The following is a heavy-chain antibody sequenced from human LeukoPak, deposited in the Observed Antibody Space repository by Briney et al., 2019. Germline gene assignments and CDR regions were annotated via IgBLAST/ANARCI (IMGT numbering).Heavy chain of an antibody. CDR1: GGTFSSYA. J-gene: IGHJ4*02. V-gene: IGHV1-69*05. CDR2: IIPIFGTA. D-gene: IGHD3-22*01. Sequence: ASVKVSCKASGGTFSSYAISWVRQAPGRGLEWMGRIIPIFGTANYAQKFQGRVTITTDESTSTAYMELSSLRSEDTAVYYCAGHLYYYDSSGHWGYFDYWGQGTLVTVSS. CDR3: AGHLYYYDSSGHWGYFDY.